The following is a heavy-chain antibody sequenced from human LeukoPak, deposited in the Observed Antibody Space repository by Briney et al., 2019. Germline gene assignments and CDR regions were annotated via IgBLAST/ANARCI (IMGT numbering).Heavy chain of an antibody. CDR3: ASHGVHPSRSSIAAGVAPPNYYYYYMDV. CDR2: IYTSGST. J-gene: IGHJ6*03. Sequence: SETLSLTCTVSGGSISSYYWSWIRQPAGKGLEWIGRIYTSGSTNYNPSLKSRVTMSVDTSKNQFSLKLSSVTAADTAVYYCASHGVHPSRSSIAAGVAPPNYYYYYMDVWGKGTTVTVSS. CDR1: GGSISSYY. D-gene: IGHD6-25*01. V-gene: IGHV4-4*07.